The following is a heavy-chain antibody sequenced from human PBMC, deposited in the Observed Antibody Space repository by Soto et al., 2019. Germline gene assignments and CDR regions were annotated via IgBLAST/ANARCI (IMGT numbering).Heavy chain of an antibody. J-gene: IGHJ6*02. Sequence: QVQLQESGPGLVKPSETLSLTCNVSGGSMNKYYWSWIRQSPGKGLEWIAYIYYSGTSNYSPSHWGRANISIDTSQKYLSLKLNSVTAADSAVYFCAKGGGPNGDYYQGMDVWGQGTTVTVSS. D-gene: IGHD4-17*01. CDR3: AKGGGPNGDYYQGMDV. V-gene: IGHV4-59*01. CDR2: IYYSGTS. CDR1: GGSMNKYY.